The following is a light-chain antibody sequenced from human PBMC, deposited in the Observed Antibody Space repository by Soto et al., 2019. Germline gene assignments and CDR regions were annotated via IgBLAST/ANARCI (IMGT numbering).Light chain of an antibody. V-gene: IGKV3-15*01. Sequence: EIELTQSPASLSVSAGDRVTLSCRATQSIGSNLAWYQQKPGKAPKLLIYAAFIRQRGFPVTFSGSGSGSDFTLTISSLQSEDCALYYCQQYDKWPYTFGQGTNLEIK. CDR1: QSIGSN. J-gene: IGKJ2*01. CDR2: AAF. CDR3: QQYDKWPYT.